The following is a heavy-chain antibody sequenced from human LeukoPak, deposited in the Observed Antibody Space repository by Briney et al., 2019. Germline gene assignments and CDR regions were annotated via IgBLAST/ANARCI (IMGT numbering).Heavy chain of an antibody. CDR2: ITPILGIA. J-gene: IGHJ6*02. V-gene: IGHV1-69*02. D-gene: IGHD3-22*01. CDR1: GGTFSSYT. Sequence: SVKVSCKASGGTFSSYTISWVRQAPGQGLEWMGRITPILGIANYAQKFQGRVTITADKSTSTAYMELSSLRSEDTAVYYCARSAGYDSSGHDYYYYGMDVWGQGTTVTVSS. CDR3: ARSAGYDSSGHDYYYYGMDV.